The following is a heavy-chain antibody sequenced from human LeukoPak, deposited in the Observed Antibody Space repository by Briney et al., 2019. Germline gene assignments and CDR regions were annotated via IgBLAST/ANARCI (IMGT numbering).Heavy chain of an antibody. CDR3: AREMGTVAGTFRMRAFDI. Sequence: ASVKVSCKASGYTFTSFGISWVRQAPGQGLEWMGWISAYNGNTNYAQKLQGRVTMTTDTSTSTAYMELRSLRSDDTAVYYCAREMGTVAGTFRMRAFDIWGQGTMVTVSS. D-gene: IGHD6-19*01. CDR1: GYTFTSFG. V-gene: IGHV1-18*01. CDR2: ISAYNGNT. J-gene: IGHJ3*02.